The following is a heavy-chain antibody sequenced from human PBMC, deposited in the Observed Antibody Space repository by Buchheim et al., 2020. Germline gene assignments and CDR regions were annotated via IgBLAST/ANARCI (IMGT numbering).Heavy chain of an antibody. CDR1: GGTFSSYA. D-gene: IGHD3-22*01. V-gene: IGHV1-69*01. CDR2: IIPIFGTA. CDR3: ARLLALYDSSGYPAYYYMDV. J-gene: IGHJ6*03. Sequence: QVQLVQSGAEVKKPGSSVKVSCKASGGTFSSYAISWVRQAPGQGLEWMGGIIPIFGTANYAQKFQGRVTITADESTSTAYMQLSSLRSEDTAVYYCARLLALYDSSGYPAYYYMDVWGKGTT.